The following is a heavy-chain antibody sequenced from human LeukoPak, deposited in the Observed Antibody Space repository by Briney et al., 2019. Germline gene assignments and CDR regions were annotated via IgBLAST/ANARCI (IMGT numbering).Heavy chain of an antibody. CDR2: ISSSGSTI. CDR3: ARVAAGTYYFDY. J-gene: IGHJ4*02. Sequence: GGSLRLSCAASGFTFSSFSMNWVRQAPGKGLEWVSYISSSGSTIYYADSVKGRFTISRDNAKNSLYLQMNSLRAEDTAVYYCARVAAGTYYFDYWGQGTLVTVSS. V-gene: IGHV3-48*04. CDR1: GFTFSSFS. D-gene: IGHD6-13*01.